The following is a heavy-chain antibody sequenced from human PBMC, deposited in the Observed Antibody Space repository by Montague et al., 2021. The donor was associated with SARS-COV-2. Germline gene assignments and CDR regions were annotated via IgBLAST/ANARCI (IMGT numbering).Heavy chain of an antibody. J-gene: IGHJ6*02. CDR3: VRVRYYGSGTSLGMDV. CDR2: INHSGST. V-gene: IGHV4-34*01. D-gene: IGHD3-10*01. CDR1: GGSFSDYY. Sequence: SETLSLTCAVYGGSFSDYYWSWIRQPPGKGLEWIGEINHSGSTNYNPSLKSRVTISVDTSKNQFSLKLSSVTAADTAVYYCVRVRYYGSGTSLGMDVWGQGTTVTVSS.